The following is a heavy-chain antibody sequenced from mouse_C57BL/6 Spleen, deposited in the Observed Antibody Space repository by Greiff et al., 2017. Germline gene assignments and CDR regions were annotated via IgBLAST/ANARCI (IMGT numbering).Heavy chain of an antibody. D-gene: IGHD2-5*01. J-gene: IGHJ4*01. CDR2: ISSGSSTI. CDR3: ARGAYSNYVDYAMDY. V-gene: IGHV5-17*01. CDR1: GFTFSDYG. Sequence: EVKLVESGRGLVKPGGSLKLSCAASGFTFSDYGMHWVRQAPEKGLEWVAYISSGSSTIYYADTVKGRFTISRDNAKNTLFLQMTSLRSEDTAMYYCARGAYSNYVDYAMDYWGQGTSVTVSS.